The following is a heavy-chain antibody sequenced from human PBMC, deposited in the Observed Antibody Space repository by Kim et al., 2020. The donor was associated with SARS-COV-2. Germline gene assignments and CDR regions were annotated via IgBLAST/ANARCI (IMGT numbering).Heavy chain of an antibody. CDR3: ARDRSAQWDHYCMDV. CDR1: GFTFSTYS. J-gene: IGHJ6*02. CDR2: ISSTSSYI. Sequence: GGSLRLSCAASGFTFSTYSMNWVRQAPGKGLEWVSSISSTSSYIYYADSVKGRFTISRDNAKNSLYLQMNSLRAEDTAVYYCARDRSAQWDHYCMDVWGQGTTVTVSS. D-gene: IGHD1-26*01. V-gene: IGHV3-21*01.